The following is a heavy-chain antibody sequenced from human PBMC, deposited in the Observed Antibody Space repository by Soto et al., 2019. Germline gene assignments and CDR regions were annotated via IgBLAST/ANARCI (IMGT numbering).Heavy chain of an antibody. CDR3: ASLSGATVTAARWDY. CDR1: GYSFTSYW. D-gene: IGHD4-4*01. Sequence: GESLKISCKGSGYSFTSYWIGWVRQMPGKGLEWMGIIYPGGSDTRYSPSFQGQVTISADKSISPAYLQWSSLKASDAPMYYCASLSGATVTAARWDYGGQGTLVPVSS. J-gene: IGHJ4*02. V-gene: IGHV5-51*01. CDR2: IYPGGSDT.